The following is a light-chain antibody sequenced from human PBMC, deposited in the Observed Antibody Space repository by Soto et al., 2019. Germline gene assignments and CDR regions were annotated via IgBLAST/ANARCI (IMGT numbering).Light chain of an antibody. CDR2: DAS. Sequence: SLSPGDRATLSCRASQSVSSYLAWYQQKPGQAPRLLIYDASNRATGIPARFSGSGSGTDFTLTISRLEPEDFAVYYCQQYGNSPITFGQGTRLEIK. J-gene: IGKJ5*01. V-gene: IGKV3-20*01. CDR3: QQYGNSPIT. CDR1: QSVSSY.